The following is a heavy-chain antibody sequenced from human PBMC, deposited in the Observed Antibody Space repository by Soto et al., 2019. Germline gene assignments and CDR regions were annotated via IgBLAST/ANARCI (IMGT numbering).Heavy chain of an antibody. J-gene: IGHJ6*02. CDR1: GYTFTGYY. Sequence: ASVKVSCKASGYTFTGYYMHWVRQAPGQGLEWMGWINPNSGGTNYAQKFQGWVTMTRDTSISPAYMELSRLRSDDTAVYYWATCPSEYYYYVMDVWGQGTTVIVSS. CDR2: INPNSGGT. V-gene: IGHV1-2*04. CDR3: ATCPSEYYYYVMDV.